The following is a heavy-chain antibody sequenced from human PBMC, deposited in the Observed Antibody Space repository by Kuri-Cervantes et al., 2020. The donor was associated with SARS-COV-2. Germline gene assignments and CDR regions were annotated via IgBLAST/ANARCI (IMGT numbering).Heavy chain of an antibody. CDR3: ARDLHYYDSSGYPHYYYYYMDV. CDR2: IYTSGST. Sequence: ESLKISCTVSGGSISSYYWGWIRQPAGKGLEWIGRIYTSGSTNYNPSLKSRVTISVDTSKNQFSLKLSSVTAADTAVYYCARDLHYYDSSGYPHYYYYYMDVWGKGTTVTVSS. J-gene: IGHJ6*03. CDR1: GGSISSYY. V-gene: IGHV4-4*07. D-gene: IGHD3-22*01.